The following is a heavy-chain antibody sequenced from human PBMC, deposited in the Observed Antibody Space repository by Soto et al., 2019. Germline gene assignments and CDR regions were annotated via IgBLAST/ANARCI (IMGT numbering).Heavy chain of an antibody. V-gene: IGHV1-2*04. CDR2: INPNSGGT. CDR1: GYTFTGYY. CDR3: ARDLGVTSLYDYYYGMDV. D-gene: IGHD4-17*01. Sequence: QVQLVQSGAEVKKPGASVKVSCKAPGYTFTGYYMHWVRQAPGQGLEWMGWINPNSGGTNYAQKFQGWVTMTRDTSISTAYMELSRLRSDDTAVYYCARDLGVTSLYDYYYGMDVWGQGTTVTVSS. J-gene: IGHJ6*02.